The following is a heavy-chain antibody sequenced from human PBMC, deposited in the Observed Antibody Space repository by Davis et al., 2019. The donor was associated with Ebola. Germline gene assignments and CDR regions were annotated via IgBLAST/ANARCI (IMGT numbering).Heavy chain of an antibody. J-gene: IGHJ4*02. CDR3: ARRSTSPCFDY. Sequence: PGGSLRLSCAASGFTFSSYAMSWVRQAPGKGLEWVSVISSSGGHTYYADSVEARFTISRDTSKNTLHLQMNSLRVEDTAVYFCARRSTSPCFDYWGQGTLVTVSS. V-gene: IGHV3-23*01. CDR2: ISSSGGHT. CDR1: GFTFSSYA. D-gene: IGHD2-2*01.